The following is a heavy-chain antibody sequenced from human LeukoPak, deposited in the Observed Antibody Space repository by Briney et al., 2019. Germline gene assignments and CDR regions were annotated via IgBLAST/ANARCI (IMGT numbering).Heavy chain of an antibody. CDR3: ASSDGGFGELLKWGDAFDI. CDR1: GFTVSSNY. Sequence: PGGSLRLSCAASGFTVSSNYMSWVRQAPGKGLEWVSVIYSGGSTYYADSVKGRFTISRDNSKNTLYLQMNSLRAEDTAVYYCASSDGGFGELLKWGDAFDIWGQGTMVTVSS. J-gene: IGHJ3*02. V-gene: IGHV3-53*01. D-gene: IGHD3-10*01. CDR2: IYSGGST.